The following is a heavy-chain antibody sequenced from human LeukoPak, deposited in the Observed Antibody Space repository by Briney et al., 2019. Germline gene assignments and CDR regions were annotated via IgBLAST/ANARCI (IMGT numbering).Heavy chain of an antibody. V-gene: IGHV3-48*04. D-gene: IGHD2/OR15-2a*01. CDR2: ISGSDNSI. J-gene: IGHJ1*01. CDR1: GFTFSSYW. Sequence: GGSLRLSCAASGFTFSSYWMSWVRQAPGKGLEWVSYISGSDNSIYYADSVKGRFTISRDNAKNSLYLQMNSLRADDTAVYYCARDSPGIHFHHWGQGARVTVSS. CDR3: ARDSPGIHFHH.